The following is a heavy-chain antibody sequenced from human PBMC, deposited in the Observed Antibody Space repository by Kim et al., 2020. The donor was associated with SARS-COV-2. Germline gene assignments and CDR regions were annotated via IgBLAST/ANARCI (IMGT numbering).Heavy chain of an antibody. Sequence: SETLSLTCAVYGGSFISDYLTYIRQSPRKGLEWMADIDHSGANKYNPVPGKRLFMSVNTTKNHFSFRPRSVTSADTTVYYCSRWRQSSAPWDHFYAMDV. CDR3: SRWRQSSAPWDHFYAMDV. CDR2: IDHSGAN. V-gene: IGHV4-34*01. CDR1: GGSFISDY. D-gene: IGHD1-26*01. J-gene: IGHJ6*01.